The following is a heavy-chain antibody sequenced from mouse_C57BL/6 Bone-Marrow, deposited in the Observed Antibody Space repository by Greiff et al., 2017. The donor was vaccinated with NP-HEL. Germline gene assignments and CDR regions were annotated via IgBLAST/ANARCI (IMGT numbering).Heavy chain of an antibody. D-gene: IGHD1-1*01. CDR1: GYTFTDYY. Sequence: EVQLQQSGPVLVKPGASVKMSCKASGYTFTDYYMNWVKQSHGKSLEWIGVINPYNGGTSYNQKFKGKATLTVDKSSSTAYMELNSLTSEDSAVYYCAIYYYGSSSFDYWGQGTTLTVSS. V-gene: IGHV1-19*01. CDR3: AIYYYGSSSFDY. J-gene: IGHJ2*01. CDR2: INPYNGGT.